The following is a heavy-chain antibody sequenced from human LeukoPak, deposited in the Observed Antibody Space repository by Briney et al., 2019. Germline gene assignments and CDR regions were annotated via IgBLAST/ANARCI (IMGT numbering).Heavy chain of an antibody. J-gene: IGHJ4*02. CDR3: AKEGSSGLYFDY. CDR1: GFTFSDYY. CDR2: ISNRDSYT. Sequence: GGSLRLSCEASGFTFSDYYMSWIRQAPGKGLEWVSYISNRDSYTNYADSVKGRFTISRDNAKNSLYLQMNSLRAEDTAVYYCAKEGSSGLYFDYWGQGIQVTVSS. D-gene: IGHD6-19*01. V-gene: IGHV3-11*06.